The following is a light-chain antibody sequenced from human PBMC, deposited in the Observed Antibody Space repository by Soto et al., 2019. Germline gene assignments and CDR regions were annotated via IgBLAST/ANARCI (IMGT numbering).Light chain of an antibody. Sequence: QSVLTQPASVSGSPGQSITISCTGSNTDVGAYNYVSWYQQHPHKAPKLMIYEVTTRPSGVSNRFSGSTSGSTASLTISGHQTEDEADYYCSSYTTSSTWVFGGGTKLTVL. J-gene: IGLJ3*02. V-gene: IGLV2-14*01. CDR2: EVT. CDR3: SSYTTSSTWV. CDR1: NTDVGAYNY.